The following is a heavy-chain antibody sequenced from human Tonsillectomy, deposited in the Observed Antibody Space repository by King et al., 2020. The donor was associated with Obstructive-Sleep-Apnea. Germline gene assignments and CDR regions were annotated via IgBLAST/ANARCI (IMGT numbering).Heavy chain of an antibody. Sequence: VQLVESGGGVVQPGRSLRLSCAASGFTFRTHGMHWVRQAPGKGLEWLGIMSFDGTKTFYADSVKGRFSISRDNSQNMLYLQMDSLTVEDTAVYYCAKSLVLRYFDPSGAFDHWGQGTPVTVSS. J-gene: IGHJ4*02. V-gene: IGHV3-30*18. CDR2: MSFDGTKT. D-gene: IGHD3-9*01. CDR3: AKSLVLRYFDPSGAFDH. CDR1: GFTFRTHG.